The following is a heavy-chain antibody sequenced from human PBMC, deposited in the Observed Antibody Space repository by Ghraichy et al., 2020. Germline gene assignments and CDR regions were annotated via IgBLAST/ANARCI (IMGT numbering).Heavy chain of an antibody. CDR1: GYTFTSYG. CDR3: ARAAHFIAVAGTGYFQH. V-gene: IGHV1-18*01. J-gene: IGHJ1*01. D-gene: IGHD6-19*01. CDR2: ISAYNGNT. Sequence: ASVKVSCKASGYTFTSYGISWVRQAPGQGLEWMGWISAYNGNTNYAQKLQGRVTMTTDTSTSTAYMELRSLRSDDTALYYCARAAHFIAVAGTGYFQHWGQGTLVTVSS.